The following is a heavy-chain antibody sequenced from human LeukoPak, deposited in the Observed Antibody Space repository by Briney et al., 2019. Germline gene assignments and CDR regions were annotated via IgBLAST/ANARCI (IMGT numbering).Heavy chain of an antibody. CDR2: INHSGST. D-gene: IGHD3-22*01. V-gene: IGHV4-34*01. J-gene: IGHJ4*02. CDR1: GGSFSGYY. CDR3: ARATVDSSGYYYVFHFDY. Sequence: SETLPLTCAVYGGSFSGYYWSWIRQPPGKGLEWIGEINHSGSTNYNPSLKSRVTMSVDTSKNQFSLKLGSVTAADTAVYYCARATVDSSGYYYVFHFDYWGQGTLVTVSS.